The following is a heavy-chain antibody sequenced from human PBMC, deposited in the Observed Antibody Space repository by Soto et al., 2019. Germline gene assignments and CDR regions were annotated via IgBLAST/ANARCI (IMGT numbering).Heavy chain of an antibody. J-gene: IGHJ4*02. V-gene: IGHV3-23*01. CDR1: GFTFSNYA. D-gene: IGHD6-13*01. CDR2: ITGSGGGT. Sequence: EVQLLETGGGLVQPGGSLRLSWAASGFTFSNYAMTWVRQAPGKGLEWVSVITGSGGGTYFVDSVKGRFTISRDNSKNTVYLHMNSLRAEDTAVYYCAIRPLTAAGFDYWGQGTLVTVSS. CDR3: AIRPLTAAGFDY.